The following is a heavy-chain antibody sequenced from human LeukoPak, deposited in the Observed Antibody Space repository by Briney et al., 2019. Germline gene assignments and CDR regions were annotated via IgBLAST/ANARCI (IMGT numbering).Heavy chain of an antibody. CDR2: IWHDGSNK. J-gene: IGHJ4*02. D-gene: IGHD6-19*01. CDR1: GFTFSSYG. V-gene: IGHV3-33*08. Sequence: GRSLRLSCAASGFTFSSYGMHRVCQAPGKGLEWVAVIWHDGSNKYYADSVKGRFTISRDSSKNTLYLQMNSLRAEDTAVYYCARLGYGGSGWYFDYWGQGTLVTVSS. CDR3: ARLGYGGSGWYFDY.